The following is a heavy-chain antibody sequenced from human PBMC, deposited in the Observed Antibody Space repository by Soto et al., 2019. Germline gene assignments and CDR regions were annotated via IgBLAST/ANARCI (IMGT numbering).Heavy chain of an antibody. Sequence: GGSLRLSCAASGFTFSDYYMSWIRQAPGKGLEWVSYISSSGSTIYYADSVKGRFTISRDNAKNSLYLQMNSLRAEDTAVYYCVRDVLPAAYYSMDVWGKGTTVTVSS. CDR2: ISSSGSTI. V-gene: IGHV3-11*01. D-gene: IGHD2-2*01. J-gene: IGHJ6*03. CDR1: GFTFSDYY. CDR3: VRDVLPAAYYSMDV.